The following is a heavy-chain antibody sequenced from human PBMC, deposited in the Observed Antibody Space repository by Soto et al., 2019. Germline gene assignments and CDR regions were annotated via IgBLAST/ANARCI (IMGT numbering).Heavy chain of an antibody. V-gene: IGHV4-39*01. D-gene: IGHD2-21*01. CDR3: GRVVEGATRHTDLDS. CDR1: GVPIHNSHSF. J-gene: IGHJ5*01. CDR2: VYYSGGA. Sequence: PSETLSLTCTVSGVPIHNSHSFWGWIRQPPGKGLEFIGTVYYSGGAHYNSSLKSRVTISVDTANNQVSLRMRSLTAADTAVYYCGRVVEGATRHTDLDSWGQGTLVTVSS.